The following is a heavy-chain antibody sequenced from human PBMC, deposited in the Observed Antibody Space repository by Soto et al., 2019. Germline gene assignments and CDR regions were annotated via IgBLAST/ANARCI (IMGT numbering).Heavy chain of an antibody. V-gene: IGHV3-48*01. D-gene: IGHD2-15*01. CDR1: GFTFSNYG. Sequence: GGSLRLSCAASGFTFSNYGMNWVRQAPGKGLEWVSYISSSASTTVYADSVKGRFSTSRDKAENSLYLQMNSLRAEDTAVYYCAREWGYCSGGSCQTVFDYWGQGTLVTVSS. CDR3: AREWGYCSGGSCQTVFDY. J-gene: IGHJ4*02. CDR2: ISSSASTT.